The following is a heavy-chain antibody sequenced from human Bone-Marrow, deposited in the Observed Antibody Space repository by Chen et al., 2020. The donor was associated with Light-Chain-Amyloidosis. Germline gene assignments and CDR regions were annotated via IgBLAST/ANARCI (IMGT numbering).Heavy chain of an antibody. CDR2: INPNSGGT. D-gene: IGHD4-17*01. CDR1: GYTFTSYY. CDR3: ARGEVTTSFYYYGMDV. Sequence: QVQLVQSGAEVKKPGASVKVSCKASGYTFTSYYMHWVRQAPGQGLEWMGIINPNSGGTNYAQKFQGWVTMTRDTSISTAYMELSRLRSDDTAVYYCARGEVTTSFYYYGMDVWGQGTTVTVSS. J-gene: IGHJ6*02. V-gene: IGHV1-2*04.